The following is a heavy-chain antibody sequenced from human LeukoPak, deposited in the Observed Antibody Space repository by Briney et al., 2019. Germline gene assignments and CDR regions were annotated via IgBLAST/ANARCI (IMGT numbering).Heavy chain of an antibody. J-gene: IGHJ4*01. CDR2: IGTAGDT. CDR3: ARGPVVGITGTKGYFDY. Sequence: GGSLRLSCAASGFMSSTYDIHWVRQARGKGLEWVSSIGTAGDTYYAGSVRGRFTISRENVKNAFYLQMNSLRPGDTAAYYCARGPVVGITGTKGYFDYWGHGTLVTVSS. V-gene: IGHV3-13*01. D-gene: IGHD1-7*01. CDR1: GFMSSTYD.